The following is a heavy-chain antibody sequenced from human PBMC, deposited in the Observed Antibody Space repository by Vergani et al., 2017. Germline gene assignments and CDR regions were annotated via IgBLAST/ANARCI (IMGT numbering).Heavy chain of an antibody. Sequence: QVQLVQSGAEVKKPGSSVKVSCKASGGTFSSYAISWVRQAPGQGLEWMGRIIPIFGTANYAQKFQGRVTITADESTSTAYMELSSLRSEDTAVYYCARDGGSSSWYYDYYYGMDVWGQGTTVTVSS. V-gene: IGHV1-69*13. CDR1: GGTFSSYA. CDR3: ARDGGSSSWYYDYYYGMDV. D-gene: IGHD6-13*01. J-gene: IGHJ6*02. CDR2: IIPIFGTA.